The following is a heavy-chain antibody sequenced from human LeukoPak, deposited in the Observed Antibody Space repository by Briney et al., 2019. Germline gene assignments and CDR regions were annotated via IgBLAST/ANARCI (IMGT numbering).Heavy chain of an antibody. Sequence: KSSETLSLTCAVYGGSFSGYYWSWIRRPPGKGLEWIGEINHSGSTNYNPSLKSRVTISVDTSKNQFSLKLSSVTAADTAVYYCACIELHGYWGQGTLVTVSS. CDR2: INHSGST. J-gene: IGHJ4*02. CDR3: ACIELHGY. D-gene: IGHD1-26*01. CDR1: GGSFSGYY. V-gene: IGHV4-34*01.